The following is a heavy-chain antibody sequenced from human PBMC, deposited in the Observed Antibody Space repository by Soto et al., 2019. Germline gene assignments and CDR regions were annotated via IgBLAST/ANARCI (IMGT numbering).Heavy chain of an antibody. J-gene: IGHJ4*02. CDR1: CGSIISGDYY. CDR2: MHHSGAT. D-gene: IGHD3-10*01. Sequence: SETLSLTCTVSCGSIISGDYYWSWVRQAPGKGLEWIAEMHHSGATNYNPSLKSRVIISIDKSKNQFSLNLSSVTAADTAVYYCATGSLYYYGSGGMWDSWGRGALVTVSS. CDR3: ATGSLYYYGSGGMWDS. V-gene: IGHV4-61*05.